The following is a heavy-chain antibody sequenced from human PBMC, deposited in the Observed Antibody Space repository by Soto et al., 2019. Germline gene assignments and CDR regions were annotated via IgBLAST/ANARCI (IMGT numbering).Heavy chain of an antibody. Sequence: PGGSLRLSCAASRFTFSTYEMNWVRQAPGTGLEWVSYISSSGYTVYYADSVKGRFTISRDNTRNSLYLQMNSLRDEDTALYYCVRYCSTTLCNGVATRTFDYWGQGTLVTVSS. CDR3: VRYCSTTLCNGVATRTFDY. D-gene: IGHD2-2*01. CDR1: RFTFSTYE. CDR2: ISSSGYTV. V-gene: IGHV3-48*03. J-gene: IGHJ4*02.